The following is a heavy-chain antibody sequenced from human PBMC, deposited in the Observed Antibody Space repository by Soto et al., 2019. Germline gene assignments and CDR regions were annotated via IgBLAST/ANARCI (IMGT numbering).Heavy chain of an antibody. J-gene: IGHJ4*02. D-gene: IGHD1-1*01. CDR2: LNPDGGLK. V-gene: IGHV3-7*03. CDR3: AKQSREPTWDY. CDR1: GFSFSDSW. Sequence: GGSLRLSCAVSGFSFSDSWMSWIRQPPGKGLEWVAHLNPDGGLKYYLDSVKGRFTISRDNARNPLYLQMRSLRADAAAVYYCAKQSREPTWDYWGRGALVTVSS.